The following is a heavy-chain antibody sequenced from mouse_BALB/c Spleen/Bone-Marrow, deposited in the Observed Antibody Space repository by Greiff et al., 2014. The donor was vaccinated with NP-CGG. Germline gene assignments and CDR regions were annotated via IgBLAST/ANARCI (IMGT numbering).Heavy chain of an antibody. Sequence: QVQLQQSGPELVKPGASVKISCKASGYAFSTSWMNWVKQRPGQGLEWIGRIYPGDGDTNYNGKFKGKATLTADKSSSTAYVQLGSLTSVDSAVYFCARSDGYRTMDYWGQGTSVTVSS. V-gene: IGHV1-82*01. CDR1: GYAFSTSW. J-gene: IGHJ4*01. D-gene: IGHD2-3*01. CDR2: IYPGDGDT. CDR3: ARSDGYRTMDY.